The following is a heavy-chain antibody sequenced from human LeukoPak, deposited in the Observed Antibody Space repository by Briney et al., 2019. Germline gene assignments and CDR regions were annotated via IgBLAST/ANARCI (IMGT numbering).Heavy chain of an antibody. CDR2: IRYDGSNK. Sequence: QTGGSLRLSCEASGFTFSEHSMSWVRQAPGKGLEWVAFIRYDGSNKYYADSVKGRFTISRDNSKNTLYLQMNSLRAEDTAVYYCAKRDGHCTSTSCYLPDYWGQGTLVTVSS. CDR3: AKRDGHCTSTSCYLPDY. J-gene: IGHJ4*02. V-gene: IGHV3-30*02. CDR1: GFTFSEHS. D-gene: IGHD2-2*03.